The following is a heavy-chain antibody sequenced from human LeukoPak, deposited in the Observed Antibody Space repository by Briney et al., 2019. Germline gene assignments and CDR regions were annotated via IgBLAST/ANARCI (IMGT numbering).Heavy chain of an antibody. Sequence: ASVKVSCKASGYTFTGYYMHWVRQAPGQGLEWMGWINPNSGGTNYAQKFQGRVTMTRDTSISTAYMELSRLRSDDTAVYYCAIEYCGGDCYTKDYFDYWGQGTLVTVSS. CDR3: AIEYCGGDCYTKDYFDY. J-gene: IGHJ4*02. V-gene: IGHV1-2*02. CDR1: GYTFTGYY. D-gene: IGHD2-21*01. CDR2: INPNSGGT.